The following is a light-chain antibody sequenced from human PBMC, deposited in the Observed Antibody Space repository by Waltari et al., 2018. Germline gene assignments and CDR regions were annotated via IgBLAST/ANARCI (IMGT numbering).Light chain of an antibody. CDR3: AAWDDSLNGVV. CDR1: SPNLGRTT. J-gene: IGLJ2*01. V-gene: IGLV1-44*01. Sequence: QSVLTQPPSASGTPGQRVTVSRSGRSPNLGRTTSHSYQPLPGTAPKLLIYSNNQRPSGVPDRFSGSKSGTSASLAISGLQSEDEADYYCAAWDDSLNGVVFGGGTKLTVL. CDR2: SNN.